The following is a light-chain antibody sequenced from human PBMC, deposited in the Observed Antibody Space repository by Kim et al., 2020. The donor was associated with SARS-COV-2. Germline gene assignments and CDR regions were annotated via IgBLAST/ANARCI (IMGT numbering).Light chain of an antibody. V-gene: IGKV3-15*01. Sequence: SPGERATLHCRASHSVSSNLAWYQQKPGQAPRLLIYGAATRATGIPARFSGSGSGTEFTLTVSSLQSEDFAVYYCQQYNNWPPWTFGQGTKVDIK. CDR2: GAA. CDR3: QQYNNWPPWT. CDR1: HSVSSN. J-gene: IGKJ1*01.